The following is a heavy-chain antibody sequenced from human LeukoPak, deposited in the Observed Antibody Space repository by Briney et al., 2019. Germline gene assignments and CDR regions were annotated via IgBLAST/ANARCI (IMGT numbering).Heavy chain of an antibody. CDR2: IEPSDSYI. V-gene: IGHV5-10-1*01. J-gene: IGHJ2*01. D-gene: IGHD2-21*01. Sequence: GESLQISCKGAGCSFTSYWIRRVRQMPGKDLEWMGRIEPSDSYIRYSESFQGHVTISADKSINTAYLQWNSLKASDTAMYYCARVLRWGSRLCVLWGRGTLVTVSS. CDR3: ARVLRWGSRLCVL. CDR1: GCSFTSYW.